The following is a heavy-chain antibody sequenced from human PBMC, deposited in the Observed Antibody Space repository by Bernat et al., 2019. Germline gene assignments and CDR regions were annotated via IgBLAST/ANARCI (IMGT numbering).Heavy chain of an antibody. CDR2: IKQDGSEK. CDR1: GFTFSSYW. V-gene: IGHV3-7*03. D-gene: IGHD6-19*01. CDR3: ARATIAVAGTPPYYYYGMDV. J-gene: IGHJ6*02. Sequence: EVQLVESGGGLVQPGGSLRLSCAASGFTFSSYWMSWVRQAPGNGLEWVANIKQDGSEKYYVDSVKGRFTISRDNAKNSLYLQMNSLRAEDTAVYYCARATIAVAGTPPYYYYGMDVWGQGTTVTVSS.